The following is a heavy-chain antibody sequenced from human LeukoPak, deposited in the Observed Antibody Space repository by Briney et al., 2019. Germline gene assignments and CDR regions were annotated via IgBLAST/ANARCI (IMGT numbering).Heavy chain of an antibody. V-gene: IGHV3-7*01. CDR1: GFTFSRYW. CDR2: IKQDGSEK. CDR3: AQVCVDSSDYYYVPNWFDP. J-gene: IGHJ5*02. Sequence: GGSLRLSCAASGFTFSRYWMSWVRQAPGKGLQWVANIKQDGSEKYYVDSVKGRFTISRDNAKNSLYLQMNSLRAEDTAVYYCAQVCVDSSDYYYVPNWFDPRGQGTLVTVSS. D-gene: IGHD3-22*01.